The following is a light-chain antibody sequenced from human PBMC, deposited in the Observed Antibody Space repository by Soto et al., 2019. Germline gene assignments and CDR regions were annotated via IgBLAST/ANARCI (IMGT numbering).Light chain of an antibody. CDR1: QSVSSY. CDR3: QQRTSWPLT. CDR2: DAS. J-gene: IGKJ4*01. V-gene: IGKV3-11*01. Sequence: EIVLTQSPATLSLSPGERATLSCRASQSVSSYLAWYQHTPGQAPRLLIYDASNRATGIPARFSGSGSGTDFTLTISSLEPEDFAVYYCQQRTSWPLTCGGGTKVEIK.